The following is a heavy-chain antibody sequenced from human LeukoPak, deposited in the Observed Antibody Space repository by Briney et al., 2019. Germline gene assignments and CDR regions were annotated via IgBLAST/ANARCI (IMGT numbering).Heavy chain of an antibody. CDR3: ARVRRKSSGTTNWFDP. D-gene: IGHD1-7*01. J-gene: IGHJ5*02. CDR1: GYTFTSYD. CDR2: MNPNSGNT. V-gene: IGHV1-8*01. Sequence: ASVKVSCKASGYTFTSYDINWVRQATGQGLEWMGWMNPNSGNTGYAQKFQGRVTMTRNTSISTAYMELSSLRSEDTAVYYCARVRRKSSGTTNWFDPWGQGTLVTVSS.